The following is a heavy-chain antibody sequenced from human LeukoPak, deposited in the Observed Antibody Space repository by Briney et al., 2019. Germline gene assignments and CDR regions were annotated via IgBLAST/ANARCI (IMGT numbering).Heavy chain of an antibody. D-gene: IGHD3-10*01. CDR3: ARQDLWFGELSGWFDP. J-gene: IGHJ5*02. CDR1: GGSISSSSYY. Sequence: KPSETLSLTCTVSGGSISSSSYYWGWIRQPPGKGLEWIGSIYYSGSTYYNPSLKGRVTISVDTSKNQFSLKLSSVTAADTAVYYCARQDLWFGELSGWFDPWGQGTLVTVSS. CDR2: IYYSGST. V-gene: IGHV4-39*01.